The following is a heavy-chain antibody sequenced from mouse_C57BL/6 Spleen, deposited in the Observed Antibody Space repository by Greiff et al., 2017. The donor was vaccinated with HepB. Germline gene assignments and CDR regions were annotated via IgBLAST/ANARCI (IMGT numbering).Heavy chain of an antibody. Sequence: VQLVESGAELARPGASVKLSCKASGYTFTSYGISWVKQRTGQGLEWIGEIYPRSGNTYYNEKFKGKATLTADKSSSTAYMDLRSLTSEDSAVYFCARYGDGFFAYWGKGTLVTVSA. D-gene: IGHD2-3*01. CDR3: ARYGDGFFAY. V-gene: IGHV1-81*01. J-gene: IGHJ3*01. CDR2: IYPRSGNT. CDR1: GYTFTSYG.